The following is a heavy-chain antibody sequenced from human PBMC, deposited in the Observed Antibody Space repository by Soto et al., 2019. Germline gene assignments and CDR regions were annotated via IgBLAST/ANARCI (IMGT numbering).Heavy chain of an antibody. Sequence: EMQLVETGGGLIQPGGSLRLSCAVSGLTVSRTQMSWVRQAPGKGLQWVSVIYSAGSTYYANAVKGRFTISRDISENKIFLELNGLTVDDTAVYYCARAREPEYSSSIFFDYWGRGTVVTVSS. CDR2: IYSAGST. V-gene: IGHV3-53*02. J-gene: IGHJ4*01. D-gene: IGHD6-6*01. CDR1: GLTVSRTQ. CDR3: ARAREPEYSSSIFFDY.